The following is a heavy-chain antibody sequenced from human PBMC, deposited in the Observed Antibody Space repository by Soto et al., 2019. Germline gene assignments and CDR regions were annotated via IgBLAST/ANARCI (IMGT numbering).Heavy chain of an antibody. CDR1: GGSITSVNHY. CDR2: IFDRGTT. D-gene: IGHD2-8*02. CDR3: AREVAGTGAFDY. Sequence: QVQLEQSGPGLVKPSQTLSLTCDISGGSITSVNHYWSWIRQSPGEGLEWIGYIFDRGTTHYKPSLKGRVTITGDSSQTQFSLTIHSVTVADTAVYYCAREVAGTGAFDYWGRGTPVTVSS. V-gene: IGHV4-31*02. J-gene: IGHJ4*02.